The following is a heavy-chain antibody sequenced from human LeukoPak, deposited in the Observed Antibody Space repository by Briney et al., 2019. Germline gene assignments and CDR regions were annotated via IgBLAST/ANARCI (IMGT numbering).Heavy chain of an antibody. CDR1: GGSISSYY. D-gene: IGHD3-3*01. CDR3: ARGGITIFGVVISFDY. J-gene: IGHJ4*02. Sequence: SETLSLTCTVSGGSISSYYWSWIRQPPGKGLEWIGEINHSGSTNYNPSLKSRVTISVDTSKNQFSLKLSSVTAADTAVYYCARGGITIFGVVISFDYWGQGTLVTVSS. V-gene: IGHV4-34*01. CDR2: INHSGST.